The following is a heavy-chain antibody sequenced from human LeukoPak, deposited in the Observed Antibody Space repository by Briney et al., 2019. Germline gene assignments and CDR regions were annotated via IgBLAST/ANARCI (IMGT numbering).Heavy chain of an antibody. V-gene: IGHV3-74*01. CDR1: GFTFSSYW. D-gene: IGHD5-12*01. CDR2: INSDGSST. CDR3: ARLAYSGYDYDDY. J-gene: IGHJ4*02. Sequence: GGSLRPSCAASGFTFSSYWMHWVRQAPGKGLVWVSRINSDGSSTSYADSVKGRFTISRDNAKNTLYLQMNSLRAEDTAVYYCARLAYSGYDYDDYWGQGTLVTVSS.